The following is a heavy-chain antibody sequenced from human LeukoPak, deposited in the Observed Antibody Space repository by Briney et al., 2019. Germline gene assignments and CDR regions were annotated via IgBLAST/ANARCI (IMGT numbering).Heavy chain of an antibody. Sequence: SWETVSLMCSVSGGSMCSYLWCWMREPRGGGVVWIGYIYYSGRTNYNPSLKSRITISVDTSKNQFSLKLSSVTAADTAVYYCARELGGGDFWSGYYPHNWFDPWGQGTLVTVSS. J-gene: IGHJ5*02. CDR3: ARELGGGDFWSGYYPHNWFDP. V-gene: IGHV4-59*13. D-gene: IGHD3-3*01. CDR1: GGSMCSYL. CDR2: IYYSGRT.